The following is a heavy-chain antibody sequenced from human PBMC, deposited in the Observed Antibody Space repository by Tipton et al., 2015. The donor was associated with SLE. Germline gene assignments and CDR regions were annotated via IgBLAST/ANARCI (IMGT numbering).Heavy chain of an antibody. D-gene: IGHD1-1*01. CDR1: GGSFSGYY. Sequence: LRLSCVVYGGSFSGYYRTWIRQPAGKGLEWIGRIFSSGNTKYNASLNNRVTISIDTSKGQFSLWLTSVTAADTAIYYCARATNWNSAAYYFDLWGQGTLVSVSS. CDR3: ARATNWNSAAYYFDL. V-gene: IGHV4-59*10. CDR2: IFSSGNT. J-gene: IGHJ4*02.